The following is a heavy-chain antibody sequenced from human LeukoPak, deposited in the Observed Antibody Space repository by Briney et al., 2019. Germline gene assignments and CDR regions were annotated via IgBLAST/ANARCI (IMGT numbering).Heavy chain of an antibody. J-gene: IGHJ4*02. CDR2: LYDSGDT. Sequence: GGSLRLSCAASGFSVSTSYMSWVRQAPGKGLEYVSVLYDSGDTYYAESVKGRFTISRDNSKNTVYLQMNSLRVEDTAVYYCARAAYDSGGYTANHDFWGQGALVTVSS. D-gene: IGHD3-22*01. CDR1: GFSVSTSY. V-gene: IGHV3-53*01. CDR3: ARAAYDSGGYTANHDF.